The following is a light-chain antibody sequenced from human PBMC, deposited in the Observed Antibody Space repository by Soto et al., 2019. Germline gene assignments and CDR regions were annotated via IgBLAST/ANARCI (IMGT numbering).Light chain of an antibody. V-gene: IGKV3-20*01. CDR2: DAS. Sequence: EFVLTQSPGTRSLSPGERVTLSCRASQTVRNNYLAWYQQKPGQAPRLLIYDASSRATGIPDRFSGGGSGTDFTLTISRLEPEDFAVYYCQQFSSYPLTFGGGTKVDIK. CDR1: QTVRNNY. J-gene: IGKJ4*01. CDR3: QQFSSYPLT.